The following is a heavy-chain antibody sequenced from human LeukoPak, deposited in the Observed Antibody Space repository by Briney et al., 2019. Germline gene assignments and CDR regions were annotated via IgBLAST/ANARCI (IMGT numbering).Heavy chain of an antibody. Sequence: PSQTLSLTCTVSGGSISSAAYYWSWIRQHPGKGLEWIGYIYYSGSTYYNPSLKSRVSISIDTSKNQFSLKLNSVTAADTAVHYCARADSVLPSSVDYWGQGTLVTVSS. J-gene: IGHJ4*02. CDR2: IYYSGST. D-gene: IGHD4/OR15-4a*01. V-gene: IGHV4-31*03. CDR1: GGSISSAAYY. CDR3: ARADSVLPSSVDY.